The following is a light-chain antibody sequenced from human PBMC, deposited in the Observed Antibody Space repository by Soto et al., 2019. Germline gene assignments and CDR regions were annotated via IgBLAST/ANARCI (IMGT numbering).Light chain of an antibody. J-gene: IGKJ1*01. Sequence: DIQMTQSPSTLSASVGDRVTITCRASQSISNRLAWYQQKPGKAPKVLIYDASSVESGVPSRFSGSGAATEFLITISRLQADDVASYRFQDYGWVWTFGQGTKVEIK. CDR2: DAS. V-gene: IGKV1-5*01. CDR3: QDYGWVWT. CDR1: QSISNR.